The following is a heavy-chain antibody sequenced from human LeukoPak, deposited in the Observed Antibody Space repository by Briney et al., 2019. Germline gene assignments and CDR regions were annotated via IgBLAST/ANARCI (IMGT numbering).Heavy chain of an antibody. CDR3: ARSRELSLHAYNWFDP. V-gene: IGHV1-69*13. CDR1: GGTFSSYA. J-gene: IGHJ5*02. D-gene: IGHD3-16*02. Sequence: SVKVSCKASGGTFSSYAISWVRQAPGQGLEWMGGIIPIFGTANYAQKFQGRVTITADESTSTAYMELSSLRSEDTAVYYCARSRELSLHAYNWFDPWGREPWSPSPQ. CDR2: IIPIFGTA.